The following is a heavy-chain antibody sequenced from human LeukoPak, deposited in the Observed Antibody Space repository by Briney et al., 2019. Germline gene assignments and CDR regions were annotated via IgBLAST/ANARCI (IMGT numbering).Heavy chain of an antibody. CDR3: ARDTRTIFGVVEYYMDV. Sequence: SETLSLTCAVSGGSISTNNWWTWVRQPPGKGLEWIGEIHHSGSTDYNPSLKSRVTISVDTSKNQFSLKLSSVTAADTAVYYCARDTRTIFGVVEYYMDVWGKGTTVTVSS. J-gene: IGHJ6*03. CDR2: IHHSGST. CDR1: GGSISTNNW. D-gene: IGHD3-3*01. V-gene: IGHV4-4*02.